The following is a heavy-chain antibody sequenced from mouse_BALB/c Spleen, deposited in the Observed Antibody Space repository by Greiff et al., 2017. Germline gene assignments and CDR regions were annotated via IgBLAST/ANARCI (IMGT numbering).Heavy chain of an antibody. CDR3: ARGRDGYDLYYAMDY. Sequence: DVKLVESGGGLVQPGGSLKLSCAASGFTFSSYGMSWVRQTPDKRLELVATINSNGGSTYYPDSVKGRFTISRDNAKNTLYLQMSSLKSEDTAMYYCARGRDGYDLYYAMDYWGQGTSVTVAA. J-gene: IGHJ4*01. D-gene: IGHD2-2*01. CDR1: GFTFSSYG. V-gene: IGHV5-6-3*01. CDR2: INSNGGST.